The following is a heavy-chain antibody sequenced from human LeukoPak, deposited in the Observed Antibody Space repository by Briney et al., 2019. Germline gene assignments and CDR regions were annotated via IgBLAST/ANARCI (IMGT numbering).Heavy chain of an antibody. J-gene: IGHJ4*02. CDR3: ARVYDSSGYTTNPFDY. V-gene: IGHV1-69*06. CDR1: GGTFSSYA. CDR2: IIPIFGTA. Sequence: ASVKVSCKASGGTFSSYAISWVRQAPGQGLEWMGGIIPIFGTANYAQKFQGRVTITADKSTSTAYMELSSLRSEDTAVYYCARVYDSSGYTTNPFDYWGQGTLVTVSS. D-gene: IGHD3-22*01.